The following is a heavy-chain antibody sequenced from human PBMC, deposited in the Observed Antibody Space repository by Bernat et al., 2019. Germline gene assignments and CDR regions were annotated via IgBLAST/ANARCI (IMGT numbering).Heavy chain of an antibody. V-gene: IGHV3-7*01. D-gene: IGHD3-22*01. CDR3: ARDNYDTSPLDY. CDR1: GFTFSHYW. CDR2: IKEDGSEK. Sequence: DVQLVESGGGLVQPGGSLRLSCAASGFTFSHYWMSWVRQAPGKGLEWVANIKEDGSEKYYVDSVKGRFTISRDNAKNSLSLQMNSLRAEDTAVYFCARDNYDTSPLDYWGQGTLVSVSS. J-gene: IGHJ4*02.